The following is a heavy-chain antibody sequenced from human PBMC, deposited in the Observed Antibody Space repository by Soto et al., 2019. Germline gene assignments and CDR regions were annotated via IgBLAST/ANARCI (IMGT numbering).Heavy chain of an antibody. CDR2: ISYDGSNK. Sequence: QVPLVESGGGVVQPGRSLRLSCAASGFTFSSYGMHWVRQAPGKGLEWVAVISYDGSNKYYADSVKGRFTISRDNSKNTLYLQMNSLRAEDTAVYYCAKCTGRYYYYGMDVWGQGTTVTVSS. D-gene: IGHD2-8*02. V-gene: IGHV3-30*18. J-gene: IGHJ6*02. CDR3: AKCTGRYYYYGMDV. CDR1: GFTFSSYG.